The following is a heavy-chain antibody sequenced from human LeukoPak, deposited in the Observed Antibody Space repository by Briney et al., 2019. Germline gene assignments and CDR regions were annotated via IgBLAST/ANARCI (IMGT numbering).Heavy chain of an antibody. CDR2: ISYSGNT. D-gene: IGHD3-16*02. V-gene: IGHV4-39*07. CDR1: GGSISRGTYY. CDR3: ARGRYLPLYFDH. J-gene: IGHJ4*02. Sequence: SETLSLTCTVSGGSISRGTYYWGWIRQPPGKGLQWIGSISYSGNTYSNPSLASRVTISVDTSKNQFSLKLSSVTAADMAVYYCARGRYLPLYFDHWGQGTLVTVSS.